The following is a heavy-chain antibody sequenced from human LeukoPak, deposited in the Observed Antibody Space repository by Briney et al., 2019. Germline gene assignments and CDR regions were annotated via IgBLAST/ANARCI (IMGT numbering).Heavy chain of an antibody. CDR1: GFTFSDYY. Sequence: PGGSLRLSCAATGFTFSDYYMSWIRQAPGKGLEWVSYISSSSSYTNYADSVKGRFTISRDNAKNSLYLQMNSLRAEDTAVYYCARRSGYSSYFDYWGQGTLVTVSS. D-gene: IGHD5-18*01. CDR3: ARRSGYSSYFDY. V-gene: IGHV3-11*03. CDR2: ISSSSSYT. J-gene: IGHJ4*02.